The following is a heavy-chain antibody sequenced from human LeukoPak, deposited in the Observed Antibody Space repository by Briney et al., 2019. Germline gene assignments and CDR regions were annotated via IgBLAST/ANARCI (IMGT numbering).Heavy chain of an antibody. CDR2: INSDGSST. CDR1: GFTFSSYS. J-gene: IGHJ4*02. D-gene: IGHD3-22*01. Sequence: GGSLRLSCAASGFTFSSYSMNWVRQAPGKGLVWVSRINSDGSSTSYADSVKGRFTISRDNAKNTLYLQMNSLRAEDTAVYYCARAFYYDSSVTDYWGQGTLVTVSS. V-gene: IGHV3-74*01. CDR3: ARAFYYDSSVTDY.